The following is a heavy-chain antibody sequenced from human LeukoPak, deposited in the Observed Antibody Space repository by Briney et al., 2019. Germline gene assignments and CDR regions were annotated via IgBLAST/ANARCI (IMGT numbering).Heavy chain of an antibody. CDR1: GGSFSGYY. CDR3: PRGWIVVVSAGDVGMVPFGR. J-gene: IGHJ4*02. Sequence: SQTLSPTCAVYGGSFSGYYWSWIRQPPGKGLEWIGEFNHIGSTNYNPSLKTRVTISVDTSKNQFSLKLSSLPAAATAVYYFPRGWIVVVSAGDVGMVPFGRWGQGTLVTVSS. D-gene: IGHD2-2*01. V-gene: IGHV4-34*01. CDR2: FNHIGST.